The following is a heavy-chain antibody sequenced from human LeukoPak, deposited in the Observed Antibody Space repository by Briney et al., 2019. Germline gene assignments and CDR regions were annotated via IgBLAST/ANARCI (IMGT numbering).Heavy chain of an antibody. CDR2: IIPIFGRA. J-gene: IGHJ4*02. Sequence: SVKVSCKXSGGSFSSYAISWVRQSPGQGLEWMGRIIPIFGRANYAQKLQGRVTITTDESTSTAYMELSSLRSEDTAVYYCARDCSSTSSYGQLPSYYFDYWGQGTLVTVSS. D-gene: IGHD2-2*01. CDR1: GGSFSSYA. V-gene: IGHV1-69*05. CDR3: ARDCSSTSSYGQLPSYYFDY.